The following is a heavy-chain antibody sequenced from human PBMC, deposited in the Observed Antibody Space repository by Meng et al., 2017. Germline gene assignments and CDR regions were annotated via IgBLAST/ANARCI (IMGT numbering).Heavy chain of an antibody. CDR3: ARDEDISAAGKLFGDY. J-gene: IGHJ4*02. CDR1: GYTCTGYY. Sequence: VQLIQSGAEVKKPGASVKVSCKASGYTCTGYYMHWVRQAPGQGLEWMGRINPKSGDTHYAQKFQARVTMTGDTSISTAYMELSGLRSDDTAMYYCARDEDISAAGKLFGDYWGQGTLVTVSS. V-gene: IGHV1-2*06. CDR2: INPKSGDT. D-gene: IGHD6-25*01.